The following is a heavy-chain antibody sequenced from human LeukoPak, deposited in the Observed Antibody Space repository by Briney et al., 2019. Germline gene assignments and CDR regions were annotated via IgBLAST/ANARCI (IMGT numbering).Heavy chain of an antibody. CDR2: IYNGIKT. D-gene: IGHD5-18*01. V-gene: IGHV3-66*01. Sequence: GGSLTLSCAATGLTVSSNYMSWVRQAPGEGLEWVSSIYNGIKTSYADSVKGRFTTSRDNSKNTLYLQMNSLRVEGTAVYFCARVGSGNTYGYGDYWGQGTLVTVSS. J-gene: IGHJ4*02. CDR3: ARVGSGNTYGYGDY. CDR1: GLTVSSNY.